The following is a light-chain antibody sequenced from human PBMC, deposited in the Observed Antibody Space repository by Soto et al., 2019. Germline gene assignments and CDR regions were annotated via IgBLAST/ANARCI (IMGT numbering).Light chain of an antibody. Sequence: DIQMTQSPSSLSASVGDRVSITCRASQSIGEYLIWYQQKPGKAPKFLIYAAPSLQRGGPSRFSGSGSGTEFTLTINSLQPEDFATYYCQQSYRIPPTFGPGTKVGIK. CDR3: QQSYRIPPT. CDR2: AAP. J-gene: IGKJ3*01. V-gene: IGKV1-39*01. CDR1: QSIGEY.